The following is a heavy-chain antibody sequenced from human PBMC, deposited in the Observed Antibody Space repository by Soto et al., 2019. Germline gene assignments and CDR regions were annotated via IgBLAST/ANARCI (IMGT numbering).Heavy chain of an antibody. V-gene: IGHV3-11*01. J-gene: IGHJ4*02. CDR2: ISGSGSMI. D-gene: IGHD1-1*01. CDR1: GFSFSDYY. Sequence: QVQLVESGGGLVKPGGSLKLSCAASGFSFSDYYMSWIRQAPGKGLEWVSYISGSGSMIYYADSLKGRFTISRDNANNSLYLPINSPRAEDTAVYYFAREYDPPLSPTRHFDYWGQGTLVTVSS. CDR3: AREYDPPLSPTRHFDY.